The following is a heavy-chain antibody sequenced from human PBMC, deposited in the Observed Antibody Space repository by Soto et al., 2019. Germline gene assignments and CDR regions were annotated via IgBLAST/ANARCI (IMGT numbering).Heavy chain of an antibody. CDR2: TYYRSKWST. CDR3: TRALSGSYDS. J-gene: IGHJ5*01. Sequence: PSQTLSLTCAISGDSVSSRSAAWNWIRQSPSRGLEWLGRTYYRSKWSTDYAVSVKSRIIINPDTSKNQFSLQLNSVTPEDTAVYYSTRALSGSYDSWGQGTLVTVSS. V-gene: IGHV6-1*01. CDR1: GDSVSSRSAA. D-gene: IGHD1-26*01.